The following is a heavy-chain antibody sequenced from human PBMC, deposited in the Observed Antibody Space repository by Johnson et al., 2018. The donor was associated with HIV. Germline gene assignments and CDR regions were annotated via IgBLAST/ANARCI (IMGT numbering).Heavy chain of an antibody. V-gene: IGHV3-30*04. CDR1: GFTFSSYA. Sequence: QVQLVESGGGLVQPGGSLRLSCAASGFTFSSYAMHWVRQAPGKGLESVAVISYDGSNKYYADSVKGRFTISRDNSKNTLYLQMNSLRAEDTAVYYCASATVMATLSLGPWYPFDIWGQGTMVTVSS. J-gene: IGHJ3*02. CDR3: ASATVMATLSLGPWYPFDI. CDR2: ISYDGSNK. D-gene: IGHD5-24*01.